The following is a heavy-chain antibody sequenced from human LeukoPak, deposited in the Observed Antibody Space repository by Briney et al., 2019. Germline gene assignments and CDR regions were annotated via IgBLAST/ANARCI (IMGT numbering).Heavy chain of an antibody. D-gene: IGHD6-13*01. J-gene: IGHJ2*01. CDR1: GGSINSYY. Sequence: SETLSLTCTVSGGSINSYYWSWIRQSPGKGLEWVGYVDYSGSTNYNPSLKSRVTISVDTSKNQFSLKLSSVTAADTAVYYCARVYYSNSYDYWYFDLWGRGTLVTVSS. V-gene: IGHV4-59*01. CDR2: VDYSGST. CDR3: ARVYYSNSYDYWYFDL.